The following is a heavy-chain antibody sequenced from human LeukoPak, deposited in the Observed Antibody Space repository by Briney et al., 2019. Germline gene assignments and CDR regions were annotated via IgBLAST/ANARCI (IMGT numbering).Heavy chain of an antibody. CDR3: ARVGDYYDSSGYYFDY. CDR2: IYSGSST. V-gene: IGHV3-66*01. Sequence: PGGSLRLSCAASGFTVSNNFMSWVRQAPGKGLEWVSVIYSGSSTYYADSVKGRFTISRDNSRNTLYLQMNSLRAEDTAVYYCARVGDYYDSSGYYFDYWGQGNMVTVSS. CDR1: GFTVSNNF. D-gene: IGHD3-22*01. J-gene: IGHJ4*02.